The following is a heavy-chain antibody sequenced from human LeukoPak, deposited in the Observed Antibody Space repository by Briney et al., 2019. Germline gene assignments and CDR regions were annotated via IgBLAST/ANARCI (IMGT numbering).Heavy chain of an antibody. CDR2: IKQDGSEK. CDR1: GFTFSSYW. V-gene: IGHV3-7*01. CDR3: AGDLEYDILTGWTDY. J-gene: IGHJ4*02. Sequence: PGGSLRLSCAASGFTFSSYWMSWVRQAPGKGLEWVANIKQDGSEKYYVDSVKGRFTISRDNAKNSLYLQMNSLRAEDTAVYYCAGDLEYDILTGWTDYWGQGTLVTVSS. D-gene: IGHD3-9*01.